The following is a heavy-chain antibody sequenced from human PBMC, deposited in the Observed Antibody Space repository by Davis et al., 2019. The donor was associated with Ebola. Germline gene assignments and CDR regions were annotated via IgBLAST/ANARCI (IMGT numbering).Heavy chain of an antibody. J-gene: IGHJ4*02. D-gene: IGHD6-6*01. Sequence: SETLSLTCTVSGGSISSYSWTWIRQPPGKGLEWIGYIYDSGSTKYNPSLKSRVTISVDTSKNQFSLKLSSVTAADTAVYYCASLEYSSSSGGLDYWGQGTLVTVSS. CDR1: GGSISSYS. CDR2: IYDSGST. V-gene: IGHV4-59*01. CDR3: ASLEYSSSSGGLDY.